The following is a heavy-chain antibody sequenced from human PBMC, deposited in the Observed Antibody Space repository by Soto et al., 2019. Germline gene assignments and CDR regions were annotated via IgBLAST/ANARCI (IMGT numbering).Heavy chain of an antibody. CDR3: ARIRWGFLGELMHPYYCDY. CDR1: GFSLSNARMG. V-gene: IGHV2-26*01. Sequence: QVTLKESGPVLVKPTETLTLTCTVSGFSLSNARMGVSWIRQPPGKALEWLAHMFSNDEKSYSTSLKSRLTISKDTSKSQVVLTMTTMYPVDTAAYYCARIRWGFLGELMHPYYCDYWGQGTLVAVSS. D-gene: IGHD1-26*01. J-gene: IGHJ4*02. CDR2: MFSNDEK.